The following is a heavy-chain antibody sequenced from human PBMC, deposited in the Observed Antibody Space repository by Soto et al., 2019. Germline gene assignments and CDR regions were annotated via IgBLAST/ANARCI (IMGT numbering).Heavy chain of an antibody. CDR2: IIPIFNSA. D-gene: IGHD5-12*01. CDR3: AREVTVASYSFDF. J-gene: IGHJ4*02. CDR1: GGIFNNYA. V-gene: IGHV1-69*01. Sequence: QVQLVQSGAEVKRPGSSVKVSCKASGGIFNNYALSWVRQAPGQGLEWVGGIIPIFNSANYAEKFQGRVTITADDSTSTDYMELRSLRPDDTAVYYCAREVTVASYSFDFWGQGTLVSVSS.